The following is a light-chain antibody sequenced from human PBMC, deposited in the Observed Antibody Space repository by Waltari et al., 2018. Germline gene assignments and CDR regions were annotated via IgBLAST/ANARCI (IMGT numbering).Light chain of an antibody. CDR1: SSDVGSYNH. CDR2: DVT. Sequence: QSALTQPASVSGSPGQSITISCPGTSSDVGSYNHVSWYQQYPGKVPKLLIYDVTKRPSGVSNRFSGFKSGNTASLTISGLQAEDEADYYCCSYAGSSSGVFGTGTKVTV. CDR3: CSYAGSSSGV. V-gene: IGLV2-23*02. J-gene: IGLJ1*01.